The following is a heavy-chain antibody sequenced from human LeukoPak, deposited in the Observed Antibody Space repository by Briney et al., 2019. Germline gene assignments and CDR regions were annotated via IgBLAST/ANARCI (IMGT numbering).Heavy chain of an antibody. Sequence: GASLRLSCAASGFTFSTYAMTWVRQASGKGLEWVSAISGSGAGTYYADSVKGRFTISRDNSKNTLYLQMNSLRAKDTAVYYCAKVITIKGYIDYWGQGTLVTVSS. CDR3: AKVITIKGYIDY. J-gene: IGHJ4*02. CDR2: ISGSGAGT. CDR1: GFTFSTYA. D-gene: IGHD2-21*01. V-gene: IGHV3-23*01.